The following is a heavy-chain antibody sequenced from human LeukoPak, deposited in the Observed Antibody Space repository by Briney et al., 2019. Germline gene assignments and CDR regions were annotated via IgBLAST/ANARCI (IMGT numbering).Heavy chain of an antibody. V-gene: IGHV3-30*04. CDR1: GFTFSSYA. CDR2: ISYDGSNK. J-gene: IGHJ4*02. CDR3: ARNPYGAYSFDY. D-gene: IGHD4-17*01. Sequence: GGSLRLSCAASGFTFSSYAMHWVRQAPGKGLEWVAVISYDGSNKYYADSVKGRFTISRDNSKKTLNLQMNSLRAEDTAVYYCARNPYGAYSFDYWGQGSLVTVSS.